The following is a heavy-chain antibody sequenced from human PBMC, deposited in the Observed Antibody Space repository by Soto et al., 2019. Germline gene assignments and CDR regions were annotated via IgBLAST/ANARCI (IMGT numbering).Heavy chain of an antibody. D-gene: IGHD5-12*01. CDR2: IYYSGST. CDR1: GGSISSGGYY. CDR3: ARDRWATYYYYGMDV. J-gene: IGHJ6*02. V-gene: IGHV4-31*03. Sequence: SETLSLTCTVSGGSISSGGYYWSWISQHPGKGLEWIGYIYYSGSTYYNPSLKSRVTISVDTSKNQFSLKLSSVTAADTAVYYCARDRWATYYYYGMDVWGQGTTVTVSS.